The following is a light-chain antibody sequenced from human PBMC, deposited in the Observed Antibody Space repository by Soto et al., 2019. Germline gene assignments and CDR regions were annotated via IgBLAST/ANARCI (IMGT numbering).Light chain of an antibody. CDR2: WAS. V-gene: IGKV4-1*01. CDR3: HQYYTTPYT. Sequence: DIVMTQSPDSLGVSLGERATVTCKSSQSLLNRSNNKNYLAWYQQRPGQPPKLLIYWASTRQSGVPDRFTGSGSESEFTLTISSLQAEDVAVYTCHQYYTTPYTFGQGSKL. CDR1: QSLLNRSNNKNY. J-gene: IGKJ2*01.